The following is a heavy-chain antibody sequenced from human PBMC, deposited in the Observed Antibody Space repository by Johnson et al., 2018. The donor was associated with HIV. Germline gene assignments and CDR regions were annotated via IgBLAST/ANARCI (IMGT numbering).Heavy chain of an antibody. Sequence: MQLVESGGGLVQPGGSLRLSCAASGFTFSSYAMSWVRQAPGKGLEWVSVIYSGGSPYYADSVKGRFTISRDNSKNTLYLQMNSLRAEDTAVYYCARLGLTDAFDIWGQGTMVTVSP. V-gene: IGHV3-66*01. CDR2: IYSGGSP. CDR1: GFTFSSYA. D-gene: IGHD2-8*01. CDR3: ARLGLTDAFDI. J-gene: IGHJ3*02.